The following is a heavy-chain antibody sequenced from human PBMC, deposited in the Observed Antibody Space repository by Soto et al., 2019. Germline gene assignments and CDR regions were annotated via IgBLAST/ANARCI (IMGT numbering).Heavy chain of an antibody. CDR3: ARDTGSGWRIDFDY. J-gene: IGHJ4*02. V-gene: IGHV1-18*01. CDR2: ISAYNGNT. CDR1: GYTFTSYG. Sequence: ASVKVSSKASGYTFTSYGISWVRQAPGQGLEWMGWISAYNGNTNYAQKLQGRVTMTTDTSTSTAYMELRSLRSDDTAVYYCARDTGSGWRIDFDYWGEGTLVTVSS. D-gene: IGHD6-19*01.